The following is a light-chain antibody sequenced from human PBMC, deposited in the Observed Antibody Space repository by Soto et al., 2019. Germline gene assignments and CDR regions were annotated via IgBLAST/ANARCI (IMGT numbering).Light chain of an antibody. J-gene: IGKJ5*01. CDR2: GAS. Sequence: ETLMTQSPATLSLSPGERVTFSCRASQSVSYYLAWYQQNPGQAPRLLIYGASNRASGIPAICSGGGCGTVFIIIIRLVADDDFVIYCWQQGGTSPVTFGQGTRLEIK. V-gene: IGKV3-11*01. CDR3: QQGGTSPVT. CDR1: QSVSYY.